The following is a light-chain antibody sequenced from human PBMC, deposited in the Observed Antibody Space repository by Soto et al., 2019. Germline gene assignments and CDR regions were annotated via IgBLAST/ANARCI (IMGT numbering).Light chain of an antibody. Sequence: DIQMTQSPSTLSASVGDRVTITCRASQSINSWLAWYQQKPGKAPGLVIYKASILESGVPSRFSGSGSGTEFTLTISSLQPDDFATYYCQQYHSYSWTFGQGTKVDMK. CDR3: QQYHSYSWT. CDR1: QSINSW. V-gene: IGKV1-5*03. CDR2: KAS. J-gene: IGKJ1*01.